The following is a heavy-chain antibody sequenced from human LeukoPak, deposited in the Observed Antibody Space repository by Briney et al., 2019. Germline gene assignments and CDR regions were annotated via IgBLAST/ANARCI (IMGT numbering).Heavy chain of an antibody. Sequence: SETLSLTCAVSGGSFSGYYWSWIRQPPGKGLEWIGEINHRGSTNYNPSLKSRVTISVDTSKNQFSLKLSSVTAADTAVYYCARPRYLAAAPLDYWGQGTLVTVSS. CDR1: GGSFSGYY. CDR2: INHRGST. V-gene: IGHV4-34*01. D-gene: IGHD6-13*01. CDR3: ARPRYLAAAPLDY. J-gene: IGHJ4*02.